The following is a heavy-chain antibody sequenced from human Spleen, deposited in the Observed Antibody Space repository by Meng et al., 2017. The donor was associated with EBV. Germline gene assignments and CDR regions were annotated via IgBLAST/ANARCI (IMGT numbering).Heavy chain of an antibody. CDR2: IYYSWST. CDR3: SRRGLTTGWFDP. Sequence: QHSGPALGQPPWTLSLTFISPVGSICSSSYHWGWIRQPPGKGLEWIGSIYYSWSTYYNPSLKSRVTISLDTSKTQFSLKLSSLTAADTAVYYCSRRGLTTGWFDPWGQGTLVTVSS. D-gene: IGHD4-11*01. CDR1: VGSICSSSYH. J-gene: IGHJ5*02. V-gene: IGHV4-39*01.